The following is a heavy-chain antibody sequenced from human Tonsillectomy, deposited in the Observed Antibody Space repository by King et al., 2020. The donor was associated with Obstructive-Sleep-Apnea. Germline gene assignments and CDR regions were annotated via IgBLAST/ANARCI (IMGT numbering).Heavy chain of an antibody. CDR1: GFTLSTYR. CDR2: ISGLSSSI. J-gene: IGHJ3*01. V-gene: IGHV3-48*04. Sequence: DVQLVESGGGLVLPGGSLRLSCAASGFTLSTYRMNWVRQAPGKGLEWVSYISGLSSSILYAGSVKGRFTISRDNAKNSLHLRMNNLRVGDTAVYYCARDHGDDILTGYRIPDAFDLWGQGTRVTVSS. D-gene: IGHD3-9*01. CDR3: ARDHGDDILTGYRIPDAFDL.